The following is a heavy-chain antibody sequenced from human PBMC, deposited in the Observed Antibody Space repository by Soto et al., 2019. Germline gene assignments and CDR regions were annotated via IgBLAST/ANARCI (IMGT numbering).Heavy chain of an antibody. CDR1: GASFSGYY. Sequence: ETLALSGTVYGASFSGYYWSWIRQPPGKGLEWIGEINHSGSTNYNPSLKSRVTISVDTSKNQFSLKLSSVTAADTAVYYCERGRYYDFWSGYYAGAFDYWGQGTLVTVSS. V-gene: IGHV4-34*01. D-gene: IGHD3-3*01. CDR3: ERGRYYDFWSGYYAGAFDY. CDR2: INHSGST. J-gene: IGHJ4*02.